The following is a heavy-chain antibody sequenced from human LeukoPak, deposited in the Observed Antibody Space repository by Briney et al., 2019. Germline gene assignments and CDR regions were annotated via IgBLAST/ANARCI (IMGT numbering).Heavy chain of an antibody. D-gene: IGHD1-14*01. V-gene: IGHV3-13*01. J-gene: IGHJ3*01. Sequence: GGSLRLSRAASGFTFNNYEVHWVRQTAGKGLEWVSAVGIAGDTFYAGSVKGRFSISRDNAESSLFLQMNSLRAGDTAVYYCAREGRMGTADAFDVWGQGTMVTVSS. CDR1: GFTFNNYE. CDR3: AREGRMGTADAFDV. CDR2: VGIAGDT.